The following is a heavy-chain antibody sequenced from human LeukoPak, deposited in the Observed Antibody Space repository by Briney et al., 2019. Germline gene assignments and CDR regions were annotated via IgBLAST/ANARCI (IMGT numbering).Heavy chain of an antibody. D-gene: IGHD6-13*01. Sequence: ASVKVSCKASGYTFTGYYMHWVRQAPGQGLEWMGWINPNSGGTNYAQKFQGRVTMTRDTSISTAYMELSRLRSDDTAVYYCARDYGSSWYGSYYYYYMDVWGKGTTVTVSS. J-gene: IGHJ6*03. CDR2: INPNSGGT. CDR3: ARDYGSSWYGSYYYYYMDV. CDR1: GYTFTGYY. V-gene: IGHV1-2*02.